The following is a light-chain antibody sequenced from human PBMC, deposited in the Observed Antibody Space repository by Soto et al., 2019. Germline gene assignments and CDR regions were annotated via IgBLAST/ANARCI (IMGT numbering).Light chain of an antibody. CDR2: GAS. Sequence: EIVLTQSPGTLSLSPGERATLSCRASQSVSSSYLSWYQQQPGQAPSLLIYGASSRATGMPDRFSGGGSGTEFTLTISSLEPEDFAVYYCHQYAGSPSTFGQGTKVDIK. CDR1: QSVSSSY. CDR3: HQYAGSPST. J-gene: IGKJ1*01. V-gene: IGKV3-20*01.